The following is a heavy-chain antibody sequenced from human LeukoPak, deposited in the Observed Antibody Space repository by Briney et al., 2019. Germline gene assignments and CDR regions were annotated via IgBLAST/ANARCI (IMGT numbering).Heavy chain of an antibody. D-gene: IGHD3-10*01. Sequence: ASVKVSCKASGYTFTSYDINWVRQATGQGLEWMGWMNPNSGNTGYAQKFQGRVTITRNTSISTAYMELSSLRSEDTAVYYCARAWTLIWFGELSPGAFDIWGQGTMVTVSS. J-gene: IGHJ3*02. CDR3: ARAWTLIWFGELSPGAFDI. CDR2: MNPNSGNT. V-gene: IGHV1-8*03. CDR1: GYTFTSYD.